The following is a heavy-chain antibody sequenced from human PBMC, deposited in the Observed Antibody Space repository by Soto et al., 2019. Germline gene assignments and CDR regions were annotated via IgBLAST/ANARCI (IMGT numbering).Heavy chain of an antibody. J-gene: IGHJ6*03. V-gene: IGHV4-31*03. D-gene: IGHD5-12*01. CDR2: IYYSGST. Sequence: QVQLQESGPGLVKPSQTLSLPCTVSGGSISSGGYYWSWIRQHPGKGLEWIGYIYYSGSTYYNPSPKSRVTISVDTSKNQFSLKLSSVTAADTAVYYCARGPSGRSIYYYYYYMDVWGKGTTVTVSS. CDR1: GGSISSGGYY. CDR3: ARGPSGRSIYYYYYYMDV.